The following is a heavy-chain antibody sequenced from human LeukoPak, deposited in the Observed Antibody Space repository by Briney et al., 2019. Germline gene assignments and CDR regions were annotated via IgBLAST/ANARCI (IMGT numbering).Heavy chain of an antibody. V-gene: IGHV3-7*01. CDR2: IKQDGSEK. CDR3: ARDIVAAQGFDY. J-gene: IGHJ4*02. CDR1: GLTFSSYW. Sequence: GGSLRLSCAASGLTFSSYWMSWVRQAPGKGLEWVANIKQDGSEKYYVDSVKGRFTISRDNAKNSLYLQMNSLRAEDTAVYYCARDIVAAQGFDYWGQGTLVTVSS. D-gene: IGHD5-12*01.